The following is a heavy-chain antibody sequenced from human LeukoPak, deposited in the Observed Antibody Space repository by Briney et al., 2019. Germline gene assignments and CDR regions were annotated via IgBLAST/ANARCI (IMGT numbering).Heavy chain of an antibody. V-gene: IGHV3-73*01. CDR1: EFIFGDYA. J-gene: IGHJ4*02. D-gene: IGHD4-11*01. CDR2: IRSKANTYAT. CDR3: TRYSVGFDY. Sequence: GGSLRLSCTASEFIFGDYAMSWVRQAPGKGLEWVGRIRSKANTYATAYVASVKGRFTISRDDSKNTAYLQMNSLKTEDTAVYYCTRYSVGFDYWGQGTLVTVSS.